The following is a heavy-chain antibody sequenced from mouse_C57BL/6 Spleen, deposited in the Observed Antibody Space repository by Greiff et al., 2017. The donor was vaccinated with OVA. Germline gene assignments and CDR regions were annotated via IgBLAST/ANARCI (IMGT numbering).Heavy chain of an antibody. J-gene: IGHJ1*03. CDR3: ARCATGTYFDV. Sequence: QVQLQQSGAELVKPGDSVKISCKASGYAFRSYWMNWVKQRPGKGLEWIGQIYPGDGDTNYTGQFTGKATLTADKASSTADMQLSSLTSEDSAVDYWARCATGTYFDVWGTGTTVTVSS. CDR2: IYPGDGDT. CDR1: GYAFRSYW. V-gene: IGHV1-80*01. D-gene: IGHD4-1*02.